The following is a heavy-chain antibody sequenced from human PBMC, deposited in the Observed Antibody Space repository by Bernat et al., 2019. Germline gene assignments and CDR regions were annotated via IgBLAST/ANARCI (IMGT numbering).Heavy chain of an antibody. D-gene: IGHD3-10*01. V-gene: IGHV3-33*01. Sequence: QVQLVESGGGVVQPGRSLRLSGPASGFTFSSYGMHWVRQAPGKGLEWVAVIWYDGSNKYYADSVKGRFTISRDNSKNTLYLQMNSLRAEDTAVYYCARGPYYYGSGSPIDYWGQGTLVTVSS. J-gene: IGHJ4*02. CDR3: ARGPYYYGSGSPIDY. CDR2: IWYDGSNK. CDR1: GFTFSSYG.